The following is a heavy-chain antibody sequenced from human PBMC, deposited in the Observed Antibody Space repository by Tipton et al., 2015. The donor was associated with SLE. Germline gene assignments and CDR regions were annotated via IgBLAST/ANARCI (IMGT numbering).Heavy chain of an antibody. D-gene: IGHD1-26*01. CDR2: INHSGST. J-gene: IGHJ4*02. V-gene: IGHV4-34*01. Sequence: TLSLTCAVYGGSFSGYYWSWIRQPPGKGLEWIGEINHSGSTNYNPSLKSRVTISVDTSKNQFSLKMSSVTAADTAVYYCVRGPGTHLDYWGQGTLVTVSS. CDR3: VRGPGTHLDY. CDR1: GGSFSGYY.